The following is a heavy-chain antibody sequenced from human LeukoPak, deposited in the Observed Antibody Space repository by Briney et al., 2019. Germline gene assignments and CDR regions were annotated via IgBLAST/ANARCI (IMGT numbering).Heavy chain of an antibody. CDR3: ARGHSSSSAYFDY. V-gene: IGHV3-30*04. Sequence: EGSLRLSCAASGFTFSSYAMHWVRQAPGKGLEWVAVISYDGSNKYYADSVKGRFTISRDNSKNTLYLQMNSLRAEDTAVYYCARGHSSSSAYFDYWGQGTLVTVSS. CDR1: GFTFSSYA. J-gene: IGHJ4*02. D-gene: IGHD6-6*01. CDR2: ISYDGSNK.